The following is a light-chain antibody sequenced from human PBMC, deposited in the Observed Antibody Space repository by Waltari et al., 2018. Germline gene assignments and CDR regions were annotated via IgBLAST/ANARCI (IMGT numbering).Light chain of an antibody. Sequence: QTVVTQEPSLSVSPGGTVTLTCALRFGPLPTTSYATCYQQTPGQAPRTLVYKANARSSGVPDRFSGSILGNTAALTITGAQADDESDYYCALYMGSGIWVFGGGTRLTVL. CDR1: FGPLPTTSY. V-gene: IGLV8-61*01. CDR2: KAN. J-gene: IGLJ3*02. CDR3: ALYMGSGIWV.